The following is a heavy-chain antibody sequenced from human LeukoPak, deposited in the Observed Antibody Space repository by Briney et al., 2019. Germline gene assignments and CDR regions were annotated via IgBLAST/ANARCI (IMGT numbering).Heavy chain of an antibody. Sequence: PGGSLRLSCAASGFTVSNNYMTWVRQAPGKGLEWVSSISSSSTYIYYADSVKGRFTISRDNAKNSLYLQMNSLRAEDTAVYYCARGGGYSGWSQTTTWTFDYWGQGTLVTVSS. V-gene: IGHV3-21*01. J-gene: IGHJ4*02. CDR1: GFTVSNNY. CDR2: ISSSSTYI. CDR3: ARGGGYSGWSQTTTWTFDY. D-gene: IGHD6-19*01.